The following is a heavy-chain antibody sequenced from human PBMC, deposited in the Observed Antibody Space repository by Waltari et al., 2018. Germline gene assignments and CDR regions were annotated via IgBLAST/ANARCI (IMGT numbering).Heavy chain of an antibody. CDR1: GFTFTNYA. J-gene: IGHJ4*02. D-gene: IGHD3-22*01. Sequence: EVQLLESGGGSVQPGGSLTLSCAASGFTFTNYAMTWVRPPPGKGRDWDSTIDKGVLTTYYAESVRGRFTVSRDDSKNTRYLHMSALTAEDTALYYCAKVDDRMPTDDFWGQGTLVTVSS. V-gene: IGHV3-23*05. CDR2: IDKGVLTT. CDR3: AKVDDRMPTDDF.